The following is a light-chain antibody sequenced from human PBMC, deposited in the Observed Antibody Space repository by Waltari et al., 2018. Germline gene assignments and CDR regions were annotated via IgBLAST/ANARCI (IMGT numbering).Light chain of an antibody. V-gene: IGLV1-51*01. CDR1: SSNLGITF. J-gene: IGLJ3*02. CDR2: YND. Sequence: QSVLTQPPSVSAAPGQKVTISCSGSSSNLGITFVSWYQHLPGTAPKLLIYYNDQQPSRSPDRFSGSKSGTSATLGITGLQTGDEADYYCGTWDNSLSAGVIGGGTKLTVL. CDR3: GTWDNSLSAGV.